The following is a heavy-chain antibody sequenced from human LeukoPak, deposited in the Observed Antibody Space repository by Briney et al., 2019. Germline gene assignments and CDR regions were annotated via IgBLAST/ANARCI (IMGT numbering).Heavy chain of an antibody. CDR2: MYSSGTP. J-gene: IGHJ5*01. Sequence: SETLSLTCSVSGGSISSDYWSWIRQPAGKGLEWIGRMYSSGTPNYNPSLKSRVTMSLDTSRNQFSLRLTSVTAADTAVYYCARLSRYCSGGSCYGENWLDSWGQGTLVTVSS. CDR3: ARLSRYCSGGSCYGENWLDS. D-gene: IGHD2-15*01. V-gene: IGHV4-4*07. CDR1: GGSISSDY.